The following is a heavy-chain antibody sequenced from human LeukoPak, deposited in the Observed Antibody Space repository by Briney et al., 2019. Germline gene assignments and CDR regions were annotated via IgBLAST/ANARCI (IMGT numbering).Heavy chain of an antibody. J-gene: IGHJ4*02. Sequence: GGSLRLSCAASGFTFSSYGMHWVRQAPGKGLEWVAFIRYDGSNKYYADSVKGRFTISRDNSKNTLYLQMNTLRTDDMAFYYCAKARGYYYHTAGSIDYWGQGALVTVSS. D-gene: IGHD3-22*01. CDR1: GFTFSSYG. CDR3: AKARGYYYHTAGSIDY. CDR2: IRYDGSNK. V-gene: IGHV3-30*02.